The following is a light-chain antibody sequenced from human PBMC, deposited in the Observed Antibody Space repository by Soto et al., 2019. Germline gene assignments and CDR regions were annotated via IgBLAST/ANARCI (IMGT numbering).Light chain of an antibody. CDR1: SGDVGTYNY. Sequence: QSALTQPASVSGSPGQSITISCTGTSGDVGTYNYVSWYQQHPGKAPKLMIYEVSNRPSGISNRFSGSKSGNTASLTISGLQAEDGADYYCSSYIINSTLVIFGGGTKLTV. CDR2: EVS. CDR3: SSYIINSTLVI. V-gene: IGLV2-14*01. J-gene: IGLJ2*01.